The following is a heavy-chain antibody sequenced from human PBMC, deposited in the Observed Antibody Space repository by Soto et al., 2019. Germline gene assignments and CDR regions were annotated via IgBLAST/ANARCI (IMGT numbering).Heavy chain of an antibody. D-gene: IGHD3-10*01. CDR2: MNPNSGNT. J-gene: IGHJ5*02. CDR3: ARGPDYYGSGSRREFWFDP. Sequence: ASVKVSCKASGYASTSYDINWVRQATGQGLEWMGWMNPNSGNTGYAQKFQGRVTMTRNTSISTAYMELSSLRSEDTAVYYCARGPDYYGSGSRREFWFDPWGQGTLVTVSS. V-gene: IGHV1-8*01. CDR1: GYASTSYD.